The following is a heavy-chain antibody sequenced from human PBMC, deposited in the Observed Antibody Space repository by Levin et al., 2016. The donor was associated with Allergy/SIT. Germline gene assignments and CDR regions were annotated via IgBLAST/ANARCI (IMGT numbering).Heavy chain of an antibody. CDR1: GFTFSTYW. CDR3: ARNYGLDY. D-gene: IGHD1-7*01. J-gene: IGHJ4*02. CDR2: IKRDGGEQ. V-gene: IGHV3-7*01. Sequence: ETLSLTCAGSGFTFSTYWMGWVRQAPGKGLEWVASIKRDGGEQYYVDSVKGRFTISRDNAKNSLYLQMNNLRAEDTAVYYCARNYGLDYWGQGTLVTVSS.